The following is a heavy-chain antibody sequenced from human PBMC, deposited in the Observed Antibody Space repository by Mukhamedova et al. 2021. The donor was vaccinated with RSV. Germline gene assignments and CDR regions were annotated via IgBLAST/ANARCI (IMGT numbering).Heavy chain of an antibody. V-gene: IGHV3-30*02. CDR2: IRYDGSYQ. CDR3: AKAGDTVGTIGD. Sequence: GLEWVALIRYDGSYQYYADSLRGRFTISRDNSKNTLYLQMNSLRAEDTAVYYCAKAGDTVGTIGDWGPGTLVTV. D-gene: IGHD5-12*01. J-gene: IGHJ4*02.